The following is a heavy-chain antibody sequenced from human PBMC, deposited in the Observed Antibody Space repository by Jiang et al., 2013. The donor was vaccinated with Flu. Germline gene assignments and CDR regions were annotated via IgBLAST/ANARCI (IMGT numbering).Heavy chain of an antibody. Sequence: TISRDDSKNTLYLQMNSLKTEDTAVYYCTTSSSPGRNFDYWGQGTLVTVSS. J-gene: IGHJ4*02. D-gene: IGHD6-6*01. CDR3: TTSSSPGRNFDY. V-gene: IGHV3-15*01.